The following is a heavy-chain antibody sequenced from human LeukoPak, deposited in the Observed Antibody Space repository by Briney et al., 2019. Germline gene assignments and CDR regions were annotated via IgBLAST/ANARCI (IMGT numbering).Heavy chain of an antibody. Sequence: GGSLRLSCAASGFTFSSYWMSWVRQAPGKGLEWVANIKQDGSEKYYVDSVKGRFTISRDNAKNSLYLQMNSLRAEDTAVYYCARDLYYYDSSGYSYNDYWSQGTLVTVSS. V-gene: IGHV3-7*01. CDR2: IKQDGSEK. J-gene: IGHJ4*02. CDR1: GFTFSSYW. D-gene: IGHD3-22*01. CDR3: ARDLYYYDSSGYSYNDY.